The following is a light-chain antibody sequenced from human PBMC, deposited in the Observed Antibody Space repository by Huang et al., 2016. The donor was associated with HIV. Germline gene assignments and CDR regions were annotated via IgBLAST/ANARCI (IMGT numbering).Light chain of an antibody. CDR3: QHSYVSLGYT. V-gene: IGKV1-39*01. CDR2: VSS. J-gene: IGKJ2*01. Sequence: DIQMTQSPSSLSASVGDRVTLTCRTSQDIGSHLNWYQQRPGRAPKLLIYVSSTLQSGVPSRFSGGGSGTDFTLTISNLQPEDFATYYWQHSYVSLGYTFGQGTKLEI. CDR1: QDIGSH.